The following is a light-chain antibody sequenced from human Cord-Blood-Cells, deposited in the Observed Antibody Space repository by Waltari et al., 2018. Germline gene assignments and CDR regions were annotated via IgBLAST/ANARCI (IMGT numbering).Light chain of an antibody. V-gene: IGKV4-1*01. J-gene: IGKJ1*01. CDR2: WAS. Sequence: DIVMTQSPDSLAVSLGERATINCKSSQSVLYSSNNKNYLAWYQQKPGQPPKRLIYWASTRESGVPDRFSGSGSVTDFTLTISSLQAEDVAVYYCQQYYSTPTFGQGTKVEIK. CDR3: QQYYSTPT. CDR1: QSVLYSSNNKNY.